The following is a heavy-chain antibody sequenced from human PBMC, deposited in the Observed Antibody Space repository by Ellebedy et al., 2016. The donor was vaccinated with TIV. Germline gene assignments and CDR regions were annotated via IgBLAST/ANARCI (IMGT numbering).Heavy chain of an antibody. D-gene: IGHD4-17*01. CDR3: TTDSMMTTVSAYPVDY. Sequence: PGGSLRLSCAASGFTFSNAWMNWVRQAPGKGLEWVGRIKSKTDGGTTDYAAPVKGRFTVSRDDSKNTLYLQMNSLKIEYTAVYYCTTDSMMTTVSAYPVDYWGQGTLVTVSS. V-gene: IGHV3-15*07. CDR2: IKSKTDGGTT. CDR1: GFTFSNAW. J-gene: IGHJ4*02.